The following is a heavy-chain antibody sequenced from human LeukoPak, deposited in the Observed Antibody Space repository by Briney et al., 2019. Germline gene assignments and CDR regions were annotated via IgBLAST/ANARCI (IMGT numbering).Heavy chain of an antibody. V-gene: IGHV1-18*04. Sequence: ASVKVSCKASGYTFTSCGISWVRQAPGQGLEWMGWISAYNGNTNYAQKLQGRVTMTTDTSTSTAYMELRSLRSDDTAVYYCARGDYYGSGSYYNGVEFDYWGQGTLVTVSS. CDR3: ARGDYYGSGSYYNGVEFDY. CDR2: ISAYNGNT. D-gene: IGHD3-10*01. J-gene: IGHJ4*02. CDR1: GYTFTSCG.